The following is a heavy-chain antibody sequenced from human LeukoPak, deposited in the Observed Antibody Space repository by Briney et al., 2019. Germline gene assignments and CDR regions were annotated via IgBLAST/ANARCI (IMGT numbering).Heavy chain of an antibody. D-gene: IGHD3-22*01. CDR3: ARVGIGPYYDSSGSRFDY. J-gene: IGHJ4*02. V-gene: IGHV3-48*01. Sequence: PGGSLRLSCAASGFSFAAYNLNWVRQAPGKGLEWVSYISSSSSTIYYADSVKGRFTISRDNAKNSLYLQMNSLRAEDTAVYYCARVGIGPYYDSSGSRFDYWGQGTLVTVSS. CDR1: GFSFAAYN. CDR2: ISSSSSTI.